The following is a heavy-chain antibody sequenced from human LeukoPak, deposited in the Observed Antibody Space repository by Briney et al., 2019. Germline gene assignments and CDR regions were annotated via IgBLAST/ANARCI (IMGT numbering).Heavy chain of an antibody. V-gene: IGHV3-21*01. CDR1: GFTFSSYE. Sequence: PGGSLRLSCAASGFTFSSYEMNWVRQAPGKGLEWVSSISTSGSYKYYADSVKGRFTISRDNSKNTLYLQMNSLRAEDTAVYYCAKDGARYCSGGSCYSFDYWGQGTLVTVSS. D-gene: IGHD2-15*01. CDR2: ISTSGSYK. J-gene: IGHJ4*02. CDR3: AKDGARYCSGGSCYSFDY.